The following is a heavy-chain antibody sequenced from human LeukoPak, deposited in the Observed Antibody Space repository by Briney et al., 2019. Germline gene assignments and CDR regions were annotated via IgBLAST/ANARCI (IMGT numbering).Heavy chain of an antibody. CDR1: GFTFSSYS. D-gene: IGHD3-3*01. Sequence: PGGSLRLSCSASGFTFSSYSMHWVRQAPGKGLEWVAVISYDGNNKYDADSVKGRFTISRDNSKNTLYLQMNSLRAEDTAVYYCAKGYDPLDYWGQGTLVTVSS. CDR3: AKGYDPLDY. V-gene: IGHV3-30-3*01. CDR2: ISYDGNNK. J-gene: IGHJ4*02.